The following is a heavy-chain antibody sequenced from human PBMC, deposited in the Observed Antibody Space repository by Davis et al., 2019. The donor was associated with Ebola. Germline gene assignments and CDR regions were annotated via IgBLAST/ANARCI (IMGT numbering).Heavy chain of an antibody. J-gene: IGHJ4*02. CDR2: INPNSGGT. CDR3: ARVLDSGSYPLTDC. CDR1: GYTFTGYY. Sequence: ASVKVSCKASGYTFTGYYMHWVRQAPGQGLEWMGWINPNSGGTNYAQKFQGRVTMTRDTSISTAYMELGRLRSDDTAVYYCARVLDSGSYPLTDCWGQGTLVTVSS. D-gene: IGHD1-26*01. V-gene: IGHV1-2*02.